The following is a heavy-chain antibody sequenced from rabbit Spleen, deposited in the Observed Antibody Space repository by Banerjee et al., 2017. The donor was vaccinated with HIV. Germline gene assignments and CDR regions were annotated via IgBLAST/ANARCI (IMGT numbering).Heavy chain of an antibody. CDR3: ARDFDGVIGWHFGW. Sequence: QEQLMESGGGLVQPGGSLKLSCTASGFSFSNKAVMCWVRQAPGKGLEWIACINAITGKAVYASWAKGRFTFSKTSSTTVTLQMTSLPAADTAPYFCARDFDGVIGWHFGWWGPGTPVTDS. D-gene: IGHD4-1*01. V-gene: IGHV1S45*01. CDR2: INAITGKA. CDR1: GFSFSNKAV. J-gene: IGHJ4*01.